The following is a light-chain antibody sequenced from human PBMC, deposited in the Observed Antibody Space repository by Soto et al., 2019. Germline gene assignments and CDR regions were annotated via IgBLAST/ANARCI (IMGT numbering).Light chain of an antibody. Sequence: EIVLTQSPGTLSLSPGERATLSCRASQSVSSSYLAWYQQKPGQAPRLLIYGASSRATGIPDRFSGSVSGTDFTVTISRLEPEDFAVYYCQQYGSSPFTFGPGTKVDIK. CDR2: GAS. CDR1: QSVSSSY. CDR3: QQYGSSPFT. V-gene: IGKV3-20*01. J-gene: IGKJ3*01.